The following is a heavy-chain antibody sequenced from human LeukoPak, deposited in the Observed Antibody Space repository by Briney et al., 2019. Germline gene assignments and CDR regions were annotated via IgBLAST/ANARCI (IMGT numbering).Heavy chain of an antibody. D-gene: IGHD3-3*01. V-gene: IGHV1-69*01. CDR3: ARVHGGSDAFDI. Sequence: SVKVSCKASGGTFSSYAISWVRQAPGQGLEWMGGIIPIFGTANYAQKFQGRVTITADESTSTAYMELSSLRSEDKAVYYCARVHGGSDAFDIWGQGTMVTVSS. CDR2: IIPIFGTA. CDR1: GGTFSSYA. J-gene: IGHJ3*02.